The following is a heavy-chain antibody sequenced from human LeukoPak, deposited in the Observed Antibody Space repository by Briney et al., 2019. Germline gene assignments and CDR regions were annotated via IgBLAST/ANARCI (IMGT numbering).Heavy chain of an antibody. V-gene: IGHV3-23*01. J-gene: IGHJ4*02. CDR1: GFTFSSYA. CDR3: AKSFNYDTSGYYYGEGFDY. CDR2: ISGSGGGP. D-gene: IGHD3-22*01. Sequence: PGGSLRLSCGASGFTFSSYAMSWVRQAPGKGLEWVSAISGSGGGPYYADSVKGRFTISRDNSKDTLYLQMNSLRAEDTAVYYCAKSFNYDTSGYYYGEGFDYWGQGTLVTVSS.